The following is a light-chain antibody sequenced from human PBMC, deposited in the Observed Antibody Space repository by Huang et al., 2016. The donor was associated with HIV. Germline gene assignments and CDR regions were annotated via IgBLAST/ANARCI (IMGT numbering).Light chain of an antibody. CDR3: QQYDTLPG. Sequence: DIVLPQSPDSLAVSLGERATINCKSSQNILSTSNNKTFLSWYQLKAGLPPKILMSWASTREPGVPDRFSGSGSGTDFTLTISSLQPEDVAIYYCQQYDTLPGFGQGTKVEI. CDR1: QNILSTSNNKTF. V-gene: IGKV4-1*01. J-gene: IGKJ1*01. CDR2: WAS.